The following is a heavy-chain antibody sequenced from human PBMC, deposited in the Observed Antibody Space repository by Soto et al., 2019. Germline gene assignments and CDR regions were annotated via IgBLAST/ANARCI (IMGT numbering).Heavy chain of an antibody. J-gene: IGHJ6*02. V-gene: IGHV3-73*02. CDR2: IRSNANSYAT. Sequence: EVQLVESGGGLVQPGGSLKLSCAASGFTFSGYAMHWVRQASGKGLEWVGRIRSNANSYATAYDVSVKGRFTISRDDSKNTAYLQMNSLKTEDTAVYYCTRRDEVGATKGYYYYDMDVWGQGTTVTVSS. CDR1: GFTFSGYA. D-gene: IGHD1-26*01. CDR3: TRRDEVGATKGYYYYDMDV.